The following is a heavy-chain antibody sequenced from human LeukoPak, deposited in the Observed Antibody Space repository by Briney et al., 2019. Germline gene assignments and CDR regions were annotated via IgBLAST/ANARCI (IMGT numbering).Heavy chain of an antibody. D-gene: IGHD5-12*01. CDR2: ISGGCGHA. CDR1: GFNFINYG. V-gene: IGHV3-23*01. J-gene: IGHJ5*02. Sequence: GGSLRLSCAASGFNFINYGMNWVRQAPGKGLEWVSYISGGCGHAYYADAVQGRFTISRDTSKNTLYLQMNRLRAEDMAIYFCAKDQNTGYSPFYSCGERTL. CDR3: AKDQNTGYSPFYS.